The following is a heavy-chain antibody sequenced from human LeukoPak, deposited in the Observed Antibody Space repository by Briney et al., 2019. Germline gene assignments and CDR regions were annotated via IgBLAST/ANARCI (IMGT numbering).Heavy chain of an antibody. Sequence: GGSLRLSCAASGFIFNNYGLVWVRQAPGKGLEWVSAISNDGGGTTYADFVKGRFTISRDNSKNTLFLQMDSLTAEDTALYYCAKGSSGYFFDLWGQGTLVTVSS. CDR3: AKGSSGYFFDL. CDR2: ISNDGGGT. D-gene: IGHD3-22*01. V-gene: IGHV3-23*01. CDR1: GFIFNNYG. J-gene: IGHJ4*02.